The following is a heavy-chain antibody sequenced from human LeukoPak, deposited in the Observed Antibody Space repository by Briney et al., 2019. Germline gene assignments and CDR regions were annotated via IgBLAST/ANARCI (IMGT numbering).Heavy chain of an antibody. Sequence: GGSLRLSCAASGFTFSSYGMHWVRQAPGMGLEWVSAISGSGDTTYYADSVKGRFTISRDNSKNTLYLQMNSLRTEDTAVYYCATNPLRITMIVVKGSPYYYGMDVWGQGTTVTVSS. J-gene: IGHJ6*02. V-gene: IGHV3-23*01. CDR1: GFTFSSYG. CDR2: ISGSGDTT. D-gene: IGHD3-22*01. CDR3: ATNPLRITMIVVKGSPYYYGMDV.